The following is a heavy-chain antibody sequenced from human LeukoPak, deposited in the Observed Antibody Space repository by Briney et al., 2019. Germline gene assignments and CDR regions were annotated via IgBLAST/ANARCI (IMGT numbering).Heavy chain of an antibody. Sequence: GGSLRLSCAASGFTFSSYSMNWVRQAPGKGLEWVSSISSSSSYIYYADSVKGRFTISRDNAKNSLYLQMNSLRAEDTAVYYCASSSSWHGWFDPWGQGTLVTVSS. V-gene: IGHV3-21*01. CDR2: ISSSSSYI. CDR3: ASSSSWHGWFDP. J-gene: IGHJ5*02. D-gene: IGHD6-13*01. CDR1: GFTFSSYS.